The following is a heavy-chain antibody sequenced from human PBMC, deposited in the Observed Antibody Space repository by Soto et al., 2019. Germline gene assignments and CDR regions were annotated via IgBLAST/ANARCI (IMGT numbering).Heavy chain of an antibody. Sequence: KASETLSLTCTVSGGSISTYYWSWIRQPAGKGLEWIGRFYTSGSANYNPSLKSRVTMSVDTSNNQFSLKLSSVPAADTAVYYCARGTPYYDSSGYSYYFDYWGQGALVTVSS. J-gene: IGHJ4*02. V-gene: IGHV4-4*07. CDR2: FYTSGSA. D-gene: IGHD3-22*01. CDR1: GGSISTYY. CDR3: ARGTPYYDSSGYSYYFDY.